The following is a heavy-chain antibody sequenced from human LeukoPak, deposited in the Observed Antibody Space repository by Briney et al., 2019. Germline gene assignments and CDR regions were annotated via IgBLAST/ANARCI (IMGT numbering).Heavy chain of an antibody. CDR1: GFTFSSYG. CDR2: ISASGGST. Sequence: GVSLRLSCAASGFTFSSYGMRWVRQAPGKGLEWVSAISASGGSTYYADSVKGRFTISRDNSKNTLYLQMNSLRAEDTAVYYCANLKGGIAARLPSWGQGTLVTVSS. CDR3: ANLKGGIAARLPS. J-gene: IGHJ4*02. D-gene: IGHD6-6*01. V-gene: IGHV3-23*01.